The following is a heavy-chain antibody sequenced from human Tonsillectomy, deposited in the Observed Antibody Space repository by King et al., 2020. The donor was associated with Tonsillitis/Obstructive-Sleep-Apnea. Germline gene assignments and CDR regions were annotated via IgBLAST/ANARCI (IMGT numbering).Heavy chain of an antibody. CDR2: IYYSGST. Sequence: LQLQESGPGLVKPSETLSLTCTVSGGSVSSTSYYWGWIRQPPGKGLGWIGSIYYSGSTYYNASLKSRVTISVDTSKNQFSLKLSSVTAADTAVYYCARRDYDFWSGYYPPGAFDIWGQGTMVTVSS. V-gene: IGHV4-39*01. CDR1: GGSVSSTSYY. J-gene: IGHJ3*02. D-gene: IGHD3-3*01. CDR3: ARRDYDFWSGYYPPGAFDI.